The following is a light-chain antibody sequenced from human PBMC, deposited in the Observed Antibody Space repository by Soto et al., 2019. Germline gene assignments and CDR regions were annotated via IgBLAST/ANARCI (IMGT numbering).Light chain of an antibody. Sequence: DIVMTQSPDSLAVSLGERATINCKSSQSVLYSSTNKNYLAWYQQKAGQPPKLLIYWASTRESGVPDRISGSGSGTDFTLTISSLQAEDVAVYYCQQDDSSPRTFGQGTKLEIK. V-gene: IGKV4-1*01. CDR2: WAS. J-gene: IGKJ2*01. CDR3: QQDDSSPRT. CDR1: QSVLYSSTNKNY.